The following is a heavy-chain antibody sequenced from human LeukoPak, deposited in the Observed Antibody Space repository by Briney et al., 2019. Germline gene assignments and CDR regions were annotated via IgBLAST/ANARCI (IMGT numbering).Heavy chain of an antibody. D-gene: IGHD3-9*01. CDR1: GFTFSDYY. CDR2: ISSSATTI. V-gene: IGHV3-11*01. J-gene: IGHJ4*02. CDR3: ASSSILTGSHFDY. Sequence: GGSLRLSCAASGFTFSDYYMSWIRQAPGKGLEWVSYISSSATTIYYADSVKGRFTISRDNAKNSLYLQMNSLTAEDTAVYYCASSSILTGSHFDYWGQGTLVTVSS.